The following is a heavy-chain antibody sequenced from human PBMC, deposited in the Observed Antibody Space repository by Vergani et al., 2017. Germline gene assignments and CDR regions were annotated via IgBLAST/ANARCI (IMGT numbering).Heavy chain of an antibody. V-gene: IGHV4-34*01. CDR2: ITHSGST. CDR3: TRLTYYEILTGYLGYGYFDL. Sequence: QVQLQQWGAGLLKPSETLSLTCAVYGGSFSGYYWSWIRQPSGKGLEWIGEITHSGSTNYNPSLKSRVTISIDTSKNQFSLTLSSVTAADTTVYYCTRLTYYEILTGYLGYGYFDLWGRGTLVTVSS. J-gene: IGHJ2*01. D-gene: IGHD3-9*01. CDR1: GGSFSGYY.